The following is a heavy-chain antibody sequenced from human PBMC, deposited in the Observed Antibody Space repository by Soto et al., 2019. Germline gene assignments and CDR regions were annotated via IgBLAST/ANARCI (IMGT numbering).Heavy chain of an antibody. CDR3: VRGLRYSGMDV. Sequence: SETLSLTCAVNGGSFSAYYWTWIRQPPGRGLEWIGEIDHSGSTNYNPSLESRVTTSIDTAKNRFSLNVTSVTAADTAVYYCVRGLRYSGMDVWGQGTTVTVS. D-gene: IGHD2-15*01. CDR2: IDHSGST. CDR1: GGSFSAYY. V-gene: IGHV4-34*01. J-gene: IGHJ6*02.